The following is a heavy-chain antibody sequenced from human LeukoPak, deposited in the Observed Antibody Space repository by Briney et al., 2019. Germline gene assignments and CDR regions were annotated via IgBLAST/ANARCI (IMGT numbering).Heavy chain of an antibody. CDR3: ASAHIAGYYYYYMDV. Sequence: TSETLSLTCAVCGGSFSGYYWSWIRQPPGKGLEWIGEINHSGSTNYNPSLKSRVTISVDTSKNQFSLKLSSVTAADTAVYYCASAHIAGYYYYYMDVWGKGTTVTVSS. D-gene: IGHD1-14*01. CDR1: GGSFSGYY. J-gene: IGHJ6*03. V-gene: IGHV4-34*01. CDR2: INHSGST.